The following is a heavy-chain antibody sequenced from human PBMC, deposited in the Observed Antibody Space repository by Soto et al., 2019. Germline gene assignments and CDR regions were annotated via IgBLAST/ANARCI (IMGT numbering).Heavy chain of an antibody. V-gene: IGHV4-39*01. CDR3: ARQDLMIVVVIYPDTFDI. Sequence: SETLSLTCTVSGGSISSSSYYWGWIRQPPGKGLEWIGSIYYSGSTYYNPSLKSRVTISVDTSKNQFSLKLSSVTAADTAVYYCARQDLMIVVVIYPDTFDIWGQGTMVTGSS. CDR2: IYYSGST. D-gene: IGHD3-22*01. J-gene: IGHJ3*02. CDR1: GGSISSSSYY.